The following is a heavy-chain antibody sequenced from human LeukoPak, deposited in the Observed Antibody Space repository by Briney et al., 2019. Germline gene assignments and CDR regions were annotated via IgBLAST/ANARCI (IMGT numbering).Heavy chain of an antibody. V-gene: IGHV3-23*01. J-gene: IGHJ4*02. D-gene: IGHD6-6*01. CDR1: GFTFSNYA. Sequence: TGGSLRLSCAASGFTFSNYAMSWVRQAPRKGLEWVSGLSGSGGSTYYADSVKGRLTISRDNSKNTLYLQMNSLRVEDTAVYYCAREEYSTSFDYWGQGTLVTVSP. CDR2: LSGSGGST. CDR3: AREEYSTSFDY.